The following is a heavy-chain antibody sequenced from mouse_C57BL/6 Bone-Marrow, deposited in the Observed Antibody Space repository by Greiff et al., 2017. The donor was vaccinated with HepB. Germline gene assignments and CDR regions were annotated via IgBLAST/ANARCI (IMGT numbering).Heavy chain of an antibody. CDR1: GFTFSSYA. V-gene: IGHV5-4*03. Sequence: EVKLVESGGGLVKPGGSLKLSCAASGFTFSSYAMSWVRQTPEKRLEWVATISDGGSYTYYPDNVKGRFTIYRDNAKNNLYLQMSHLKSEDTAMYYCARVRFYWYFDVWGTGTTVTVSS. J-gene: IGHJ1*03. CDR2: ISDGGSYT. CDR3: ARVRFYWYFDV.